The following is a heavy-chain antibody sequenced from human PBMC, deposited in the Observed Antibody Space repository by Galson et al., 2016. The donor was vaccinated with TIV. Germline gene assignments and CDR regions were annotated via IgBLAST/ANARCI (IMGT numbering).Heavy chain of an antibody. CDR2: MSSGGSL. J-gene: IGHJ6*02. CDR3: TRERRFCGNNCYLSYYYGMDV. D-gene: IGHD2-21*01. Sequence: SLRLSCAASALNVNDNYMTWVRQAPGKGLEWVEIMSSGGSLNYADFVRGRFTVSRDSSKNTLYLQMNSLRTDDTAIYYCTRERRFCGNNCYLSYYYGMDVWGQGTTVTVSS. CDR1: ALNVNDNY. V-gene: IGHV3-66*02.